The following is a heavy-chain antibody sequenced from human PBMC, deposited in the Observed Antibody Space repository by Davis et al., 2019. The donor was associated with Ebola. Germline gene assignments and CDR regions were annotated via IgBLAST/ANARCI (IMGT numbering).Heavy chain of an antibody. D-gene: IGHD1-26*01. V-gene: IGHV1-69*04. J-gene: IGHJ5*02. Sequence: SVKVSCKASGGTFSSHAISWVRQAPGQGLEWMGRIIPILGIANYAQKFQGRVTITADKSTSTAYMELSSLRSEDTAVYYCARDGGPGGSYFWWFDPWGQGTLVTVSS. CDR2: IIPILGIA. CDR3: ARDGGPGGSYFWWFDP. CDR1: GGTFSSHA.